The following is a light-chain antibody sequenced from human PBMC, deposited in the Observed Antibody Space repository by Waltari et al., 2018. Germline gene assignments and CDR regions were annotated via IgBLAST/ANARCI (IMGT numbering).Light chain of an antibody. V-gene: IGKV3-11*01. Sequence: EIELTQSPATLSLSPGERATLSCRASQSVSTSLAWYQQKPGQAPRLLTHDASNRAPGTPARFSGSGSGTDFTLTIGSLEPEDFAVYYCQQHGKWPLSFGGGTKVEI. CDR3: QQHGKWPLS. J-gene: IGKJ4*01. CDR2: DAS. CDR1: QSVSTS.